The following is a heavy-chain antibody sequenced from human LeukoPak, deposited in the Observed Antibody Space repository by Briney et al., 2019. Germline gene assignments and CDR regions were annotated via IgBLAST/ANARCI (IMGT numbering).Heavy chain of an antibody. Sequence: SETLSLXCAVYGGSFSDYYWSWIRQPPGKGLEWIGEINHSGNTNYNPSLKSRVTISVDTSKNQFSLKLSSVTAADTAVYYCARRRSYSSGYYYWGQGTLVTVSS. CDR2: INHSGNT. D-gene: IGHD3-22*01. V-gene: IGHV4-34*01. J-gene: IGHJ4*02. CDR1: GGSFSDYY. CDR3: ARRRSYSSGYYY.